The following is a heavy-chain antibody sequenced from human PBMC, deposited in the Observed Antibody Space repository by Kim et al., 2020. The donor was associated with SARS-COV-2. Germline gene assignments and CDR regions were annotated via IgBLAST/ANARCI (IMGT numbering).Heavy chain of an antibody. D-gene: IGHD3-10*01. J-gene: IGHJ6*02. Sequence: GGSLRLSCSASGFTFSSYAMHWVRQAPGKGLEYVSAISSNGGSTYYADSVKGRFTISRDNSKNTLYLQMSSLRAEDTAVYYCVSAQHGSGRIPSYYYYGMDVWGQGTTVTVSS. CDR2: ISSNGGST. CDR3: VSAQHGSGRIPSYYYYGMDV. CDR1: GFTFSSYA. V-gene: IGHV3-64D*09.